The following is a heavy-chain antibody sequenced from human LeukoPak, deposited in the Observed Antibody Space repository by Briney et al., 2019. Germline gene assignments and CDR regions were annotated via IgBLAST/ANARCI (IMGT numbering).Heavy chain of an antibody. D-gene: IGHD3-22*01. CDR2: IIPIFGIA. J-gene: IGHJ4*02. CDR1: GGTFSSYA. V-gene: IGHV1-69*04. Sequence: SVKVSCKASGGTFSSYAISWVRQAPGQGLEWMARIIPIFGIANYAQKFQGRVTITADKSKSTAYMELSSLRSEDTAVYYCFYDSSGYYLTNFDYWGQGTLVTVSS. CDR3: FYDSSGYYLTNFDY.